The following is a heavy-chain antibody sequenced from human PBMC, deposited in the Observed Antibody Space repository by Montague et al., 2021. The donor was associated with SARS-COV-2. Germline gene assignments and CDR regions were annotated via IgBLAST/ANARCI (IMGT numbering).Heavy chain of an antibody. CDR1: GGSISSGSYY. CDR3: ARARTSLIVVVTGFDY. V-gene: IGHV4-31*03. D-gene: IGHD2-21*02. Sequence: TLSLTCTVSGGSISSGSYYWSWIRQPPGKGLEWIGYIYYSGSSYYNPSLKSRVTISVDTSKNQFSLRLSSVTAADTAVYYCARARTSLIVVVTGFDYWGQGTLVTVSS. CDR2: IYYSGSS. J-gene: IGHJ4*02.